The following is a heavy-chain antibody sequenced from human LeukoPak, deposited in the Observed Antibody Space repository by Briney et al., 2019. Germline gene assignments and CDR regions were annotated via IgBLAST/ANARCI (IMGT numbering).Heavy chain of an antibody. CDR3: VRVDNGGNYFDY. J-gene: IGHJ4*02. CDR2: IYYTGTT. CDR1: GGSMNINNYY. D-gene: IGHD4-23*01. V-gene: IGHV4-39*07. Sequence: PSETLSLTCTVFGGSMNINNYYWAWIRQPPGKGLEWIGSIYYTGTTYYNPSLNYRVTISVDTSKNQFSLRLTSVTAADTAVYYCVRVDNGGNYFDYWGQGTLVTVFS.